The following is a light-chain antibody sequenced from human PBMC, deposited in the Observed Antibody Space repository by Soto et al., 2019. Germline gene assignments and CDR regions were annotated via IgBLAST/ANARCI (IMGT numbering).Light chain of an antibody. V-gene: IGKV1-27*01. CDR3: QKYNSGPLT. J-gene: IGKJ4*01. Sequence: DIRMTQSPSSLSAFVGDRVTITCRASQGIANYLAWYQQKPGKVPKLLIYAASTLQSGVPSRFSGSGSGTDFTLIISSLQPEDVATYFCQKYNSGPLTFGGGTEVEIK. CDR1: QGIANY. CDR2: AAS.